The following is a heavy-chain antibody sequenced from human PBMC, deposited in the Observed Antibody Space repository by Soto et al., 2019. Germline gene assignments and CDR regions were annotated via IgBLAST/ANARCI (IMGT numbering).Heavy chain of an antibody. D-gene: IGHD1-1*01. CDR2: IIPIFGPA. V-gene: IGHV1-69*13. CDR1: GGTFSSYS. Sequence: SVKVSCKSSGGTFSSYSINWVRQAPGQGLEWMGGIIPIFGPANFAKKFQGRVTITADESTTTAYMELSSLTSEDTAVYYCATGSFTSTGGRIGYHYNAMDVWGQGTTVTVS. J-gene: IGHJ6*02. CDR3: ATGSFTSTGGRIGYHYNAMDV.